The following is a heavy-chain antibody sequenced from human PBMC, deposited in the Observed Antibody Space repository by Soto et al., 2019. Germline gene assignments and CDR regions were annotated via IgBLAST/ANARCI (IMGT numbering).Heavy chain of an antibody. CDR2: IKSKTDGGTT. CDR1: GFTFSNAW. J-gene: IGHJ4*02. V-gene: IGHV3-15*01. D-gene: IGHD4-17*01. Sequence: GGSLRLSCAASGFTFSNAWMSWVRQAPGKGLECVGRIKSKTDGGTTDFASPVKGRFTISRDDSKNTLFLQMNSLKTEDTAVYYCTTSQTTVTTFDHWGQGTLVTVSS. CDR3: TTSQTTVTTFDH.